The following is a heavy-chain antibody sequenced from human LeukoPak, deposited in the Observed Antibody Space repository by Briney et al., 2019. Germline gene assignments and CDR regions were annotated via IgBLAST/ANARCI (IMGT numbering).Heavy chain of an antibody. CDR2: ISAYNGNT. D-gene: IGHD2-15*01. J-gene: IGHJ5*02. CDR3: ARVISGGSCYGVHGCYWFDP. Sequence: ASVKVSCKASGYTFTSYGISWVRQAPGQGLEWMGWISAYNGNTNYAQKLQGRVTMTTDTSTSTAYMELRSLRSDDTAVYYCARVISGGSCYGVHGCYWFDPWGQGTLVTVS. CDR1: GYTFTSYG. V-gene: IGHV1-18*01.